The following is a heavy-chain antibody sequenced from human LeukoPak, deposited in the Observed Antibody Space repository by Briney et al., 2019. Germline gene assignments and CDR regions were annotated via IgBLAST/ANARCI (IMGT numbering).Heavy chain of an antibody. CDR2: ISGSDGST. J-gene: IGHJ5*02. CDR3: AKGKGYSSSSSDH. D-gene: IGHD6-6*01. CDR1: GFTFNSHA. V-gene: IGHV3-23*01. Sequence: GGSLRLSCAASGFTFNSHAMNWVRQAPGKGLEWVSAISGSDGSTYYADSVKGRFTISRDNSKNTLYLQMNSLRAEDTAVYHCAKGKGYSSSSSDHWGQGTQVTVSS.